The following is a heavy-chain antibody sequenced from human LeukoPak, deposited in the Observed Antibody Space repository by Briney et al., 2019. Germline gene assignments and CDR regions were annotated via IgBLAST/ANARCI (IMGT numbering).Heavy chain of an antibody. CDR2: INPNSGGT. V-gene: IGHV1-2*02. J-gene: IGHJ5*02. CDR3: ARASAVAGTSDWFDP. CDR1: GYTFTGYY. D-gene: IGHD6-19*01. Sequence: ALVKVSCKASGYTFTGYYMHWVRQAPGQGLEWMGWINPNSGGTNYAQKFQGRVTMTRDTSISTAYMELSRLRSDDTAAYYCARASAVAGTSDWFDPWGQGTLVTVSS.